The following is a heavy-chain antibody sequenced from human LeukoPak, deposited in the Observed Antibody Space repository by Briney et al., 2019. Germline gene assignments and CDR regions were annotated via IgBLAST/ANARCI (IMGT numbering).Heavy chain of an antibody. CDR3: AKDAQRGFDYSNSLEY. CDR2: IWSDKSNK. D-gene: IGHD4-11*01. CDR1: GFIFNHHA. V-gene: IGHV3-33*06. J-gene: IGHJ4*02. Sequence: SLRLSCAASGFIFNHHAMHWVRQAPGKGLEWVAVIWSDKSNKFYADSVRGRFTISRDDSRNTVYLQMERMTAEDTAIYYCAKDAQRGFDYSNSLEYWGQGALVTVAS.